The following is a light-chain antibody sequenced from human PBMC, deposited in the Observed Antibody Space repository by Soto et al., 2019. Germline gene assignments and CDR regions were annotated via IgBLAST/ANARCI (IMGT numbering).Light chain of an antibody. CDR1: QSVSSN. CDR2: AAS. Sequence: EIVLTQSPGTLSLSPGERATLSCRASQSVSSNLAWYQQKPGQAPRLLIYAASTGATGIPARFSGSGSETEFTLTISSLQSEDFAVYYCQQYNNWPQTFGQGTKVDI. J-gene: IGKJ1*01. V-gene: IGKV3-15*01. CDR3: QQYNNWPQT.